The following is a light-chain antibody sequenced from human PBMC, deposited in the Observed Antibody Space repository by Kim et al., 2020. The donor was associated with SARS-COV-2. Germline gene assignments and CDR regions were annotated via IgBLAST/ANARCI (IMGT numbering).Light chain of an antibody. CDR2: YDS. CDR1: NIGSKS. J-gene: IGLJ3*02. CDR3: QVWDSSSDHPV. Sequence: PGNTARITCGGNNIGSKSVHWYQQKPGPAPVLVIYYDSDRPSGIPERFSGSNSGNTATLTISRVEAGDEADYYCQVWDSSSDHPVFGGGTQLTVL. V-gene: IGLV3-21*04.